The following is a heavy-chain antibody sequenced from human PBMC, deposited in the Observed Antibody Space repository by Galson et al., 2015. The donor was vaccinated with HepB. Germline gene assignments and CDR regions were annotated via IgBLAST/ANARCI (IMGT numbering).Heavy chain of an antibody. CDR3: AGGNIVVVPATYGMDV. J-gene: IGHJ6*02. Sequence: SLTCAVYGGSFSGYYWSWIRQPPGKGLEWIGEINHSGSTNYNPSLKSRVTISVDTSKNQFSLKLSSVTAADTAVYYCAGGNIVVVPATYGMDVWGQGTTVTVSS. CDR2: INHSGST. D-gene: IGHD2-2*01. CDR1: GGSFSGYY. V-gene: IGHV4-34*01.